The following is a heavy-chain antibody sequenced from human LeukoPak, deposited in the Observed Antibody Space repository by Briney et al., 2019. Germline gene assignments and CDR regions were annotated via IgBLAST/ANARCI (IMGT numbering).Heavy chain of an antibody. CDR1: DGSISSSSYY. CDR3: AREREGPYGYLDY. V-gene: IGHV4-39*02. Sequence: SETLSLTCTVSDGSISSSSYYWRWIRQPPGKGLEWIGFMFHSGSTYYNPSLKSRVAIPVDTSKNQCSLRLSSGTAADTAVYYCAREREGPYGYLDYWGQRALVTVSS. J-gene: IGHJ4*02. CDR2: MFHSGST. D-gene: IGHD4-17*01.